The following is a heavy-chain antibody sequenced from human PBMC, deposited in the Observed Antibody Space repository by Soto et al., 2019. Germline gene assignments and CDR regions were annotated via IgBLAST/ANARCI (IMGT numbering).Heavy chain of an antibody. CDR1: GYTFTSYG. J-gene: IGHJ6*02. V-gene: IGHV1-18*01. Sequence: ASVKVSCKASGYTFTSYGFSWVRQAPGQGLEWMGWISAYNGDTNYAQKFQGRVTMTTDTSTSTAYMELRSLTSDDTAVYYCARDARATKHKDYGMEVRGEGAT. CDR3: ARDARATKHKDYGMEV. CDR2: ISAYNGDT. D-gene: IGHD2-15*01.